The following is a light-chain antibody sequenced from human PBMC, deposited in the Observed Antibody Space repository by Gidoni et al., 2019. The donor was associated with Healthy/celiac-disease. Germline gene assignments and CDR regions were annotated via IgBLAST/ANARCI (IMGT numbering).Light chain of an antibody. CDR3: QQYGSSPRT. Sequence: EIVLTQSPGNLSLSPGERATLSCRASQSVRSSYLAWYQQKPGKAPRLLIYGASSRATGIPDSFSGSGSGTDFTLTISRLEPEDFAVYYCQQYGSSPRTFGQGTKVEIK. V-gene: IGKV3-20*01. J-gene: IGKJ1*01. CDR2: GAS. CDR1: QSVRSSY.